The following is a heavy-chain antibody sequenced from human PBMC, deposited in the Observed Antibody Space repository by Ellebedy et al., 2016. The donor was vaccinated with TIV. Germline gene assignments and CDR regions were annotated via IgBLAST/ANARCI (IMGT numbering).Heavy chain of an antibody. D-gene: IGHD2/OR15-2a*01. CDR3: ARAGEYCDFPQNCYAMDV. Sequence: PGGSLRLSCAASGFAVSSNYMTRVRQAPGRGLAWVSLIYSDGNTNYADSVRGRFTISRDSSKNTLDLQMNSLIAEDTAVYYCARAGEYCDFPQNCYAMDVWGQGTTVTVS. CDR2: IYSDGNT. J-gene: IGHJ6*02. CDR1: GFAVSSNY. V-gene: IGHV3-53*01.